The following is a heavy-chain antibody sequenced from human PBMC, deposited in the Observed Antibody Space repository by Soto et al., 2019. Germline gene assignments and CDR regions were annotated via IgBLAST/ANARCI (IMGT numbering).Heavy chain of an antibody. CDR1: GFTFDDYG. CDR2: INWNGGST. Sequence: PGGSLRLSCAASGFTFDDYGMSWVRQAPGKGLEWVSGINWNGGSTGYADSVKGRFTISRDNAKNSLYLQMNSLRAEDTALYYCARDRGIYDSSGYYLRYFDLWGRGTLVTVSS. V-gene: IGHV3-20*04. CDR3: ARDRGIYDSSGYYLRYFDL. J-gene: IGHJ2*01. D-gene: IGHD3-22*01.